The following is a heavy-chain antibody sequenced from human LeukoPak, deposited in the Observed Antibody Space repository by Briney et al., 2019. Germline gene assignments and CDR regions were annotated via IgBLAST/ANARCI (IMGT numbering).Heavy chain of an antibody. CDR3: ARASITMVREVIIANWFDP. V-gene: IGHV1-18*01. CDR1: GYTFTSYG. CDR2: ISAYNGNT. D-gene: IGHD3-10*01. J-gene: IGHJ5*02. Sequence: ASVKVSCKASGYTFTSYGISWVRQAPGQGLEWMGWISAYNGNTNYAQKLQGRVTMTTDTSTSTAYMELRSLRSDDTAVYYCARASITMVREVIIANWFDPWGQGTLVAVSS.